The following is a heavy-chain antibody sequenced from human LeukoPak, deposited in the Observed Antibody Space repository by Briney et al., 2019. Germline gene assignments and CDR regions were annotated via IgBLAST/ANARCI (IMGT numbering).Heavy chain of an antibody. V-gene: IGHV4-39*01. CDR1: GDSITSGGFY. Sequence: SETLSLTCNVSGDSITSGGFYWAWIRQSPGKGLEWIGNVYYSGTTQYNPSLKGRVTISMNMSKNQFSLNLNSVSVTDTAIYYCARRDYAAWFDPWGQGTLVTVSS. D-gene: IGHD4/OR15-4a*01. CDR2: VYYSGTT. J-gene: IGHJ5*02. CDR3: ARRDYAAWFDP.